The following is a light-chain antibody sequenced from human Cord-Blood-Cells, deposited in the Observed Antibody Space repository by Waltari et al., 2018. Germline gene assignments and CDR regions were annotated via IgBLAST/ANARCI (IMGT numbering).Light chain of an antibody. CDR2: AAS. Sequence: IQLTQSPSSLSASVGDRVTITCRASQGISSYLAWYQQKPGKAPKLLIYAASTLQSEVPSRFSGSGSGTDFTLTISSLQPEDFATYYCQQLNSYPLTFGGGTKLEIK. J-gene: IGKJ4*01. CDR1: QGISSY. CDR3: QQLNSYPLT. V-gene: IGKV1-9*01.